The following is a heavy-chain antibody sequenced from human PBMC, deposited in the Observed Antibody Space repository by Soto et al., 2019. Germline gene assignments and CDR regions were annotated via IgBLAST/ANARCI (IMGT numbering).Heavy chain of an antibody. CDR2: INPGNGNT. D-gene: IGHD3-22*01. J-gene: IGHJ4*02. Sequence: GASVKVSCKASGYTFTNYEMHWVRQAPGQRLEWMGWINPGNGNTKCSQNFQDRVTITRDTSASTAYMELSSLKSEDTAVYYCARASRNYYVSVVYFYYFNYWGRETLFTVSS. CDR3: ARASRNYYVSVVYFYYFNY. V-gene: IGHV1-3*01. CDR1: GYTFTNYE.